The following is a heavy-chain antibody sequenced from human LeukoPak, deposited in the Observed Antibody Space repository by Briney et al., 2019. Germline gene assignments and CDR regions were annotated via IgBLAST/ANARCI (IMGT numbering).Heavy chain of an antibody. J-gene: IGHJ6*02. V-gene: IGHV3-7*01. CDR3: ARVYCSSTSCYVRGYYYYGMDV. CDR1: GFTFSNFW. CDR2: IKQDGSEK. D-gene: IGHD2-2*01. Sequence: GGSLRLSCAASGFTFSNFWMGRVRQAPGKGLEWVANIKQDGSEKYYVDSVKGRFTISRDNSKNTLYLQMNSLRAEDTAVYYCARVYCSSTSCYVRGYYYYGMDVWGQGTTVTVSS.